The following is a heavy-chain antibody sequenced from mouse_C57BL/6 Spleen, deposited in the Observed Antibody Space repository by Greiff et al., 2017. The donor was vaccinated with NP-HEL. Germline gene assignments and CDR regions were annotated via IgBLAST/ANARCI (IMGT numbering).Heavy chain of an antibody. CDR3: TRGITTVVPHFDY. V-gene: IGHV5-9-1*02. D-gene: IGHD1-1*01. Sequence: EVKLMESGEGLVKPGGSLKLSCAASGFTFSSYAMSWVRQTPEKRLEWVAYISSGGDYIYYADTVKGRFTISRDNARDTLYLQMSSLKSEDTAMYYCTRGITTVVPHFDYWGQGTTLTVSS. CDR1: GFTFSSYA. J-gene: IGHJ2*01. CDR2: ISSGGDYI.